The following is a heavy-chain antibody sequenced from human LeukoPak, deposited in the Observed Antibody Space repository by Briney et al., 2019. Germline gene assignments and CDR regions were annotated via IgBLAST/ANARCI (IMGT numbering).Heavy chain of an antibody. CDR1: GGTFSSYA. CDR2: IIPIFGTA. J-gene: IGHJ5*02. D-gene: IGHD3-3*01. CDR3: ASHRTYYDFWSGPA. Sequence: ASVKVSCKASGGTFSSYAISWVRQAPGQGLEWMGGIIPIFGTANYAQKFQGRVTITTDESTSTAYMELSSLRSEDTAVYYCASHRTYYDFWSGPAWGQGTLVTVSS. V-gene: IGHV1-69*05.